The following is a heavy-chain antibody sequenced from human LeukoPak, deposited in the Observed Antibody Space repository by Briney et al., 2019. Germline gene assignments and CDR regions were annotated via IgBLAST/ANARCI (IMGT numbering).Heavy chain of an antibody. Sequence: GESLKISCKGSGYSFTSYWIGWVRQMPGKGLEWMGIIYPGDSDTRYSPSFQGQVTISADKSISTAYLQWSSLKASDTAMYYCATSSEPLRDAFDIWSQGTMVTVSS. CDR3: ATSSEPLRDAFDI. CDR1: GYSFTSYW. CDR2: IYPGDSDT. D-gene: IGHD6-19*01. J-gene: IGHJ3*02. V-gene: IGHV5-51*01.